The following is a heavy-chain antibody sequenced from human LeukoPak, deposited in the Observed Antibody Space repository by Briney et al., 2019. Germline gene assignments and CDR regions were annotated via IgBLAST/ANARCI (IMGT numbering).Heavy chain of an antibody. D-gene: IGHD6-6*01. V-gene: IGHV1-2*02. Sequence: ASVKVSFKASGYTFIGYYMTWVRQAPGQGLEWMGWINPNSGVTNYAQKFQGRVTMTRDSAISTAYMDLSGLRSDDTAVYYCAKYHTVRSLDVWGQGTTVTISS. J-gene: IGHJ6*02. CDR3: AKYHTVRSLDV. CDR2: INPNSGVT. CDR1: GYTFIGYY.